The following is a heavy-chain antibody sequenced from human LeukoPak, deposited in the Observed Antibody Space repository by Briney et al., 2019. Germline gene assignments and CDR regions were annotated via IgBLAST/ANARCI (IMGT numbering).Heavy chain of an antibody. D-gene: IGHD1-26*01. V-gene: IGHV4-34*01. CDR3: ARNSRGGIVGAMGY. J-gene: IGHJ4*02. CDR1: GGSFSGYY. Sequence: SETLSLTCAVYGGSFSGYYWSWIRQPPGKGLEWVGEINHSGSTNYNPSLKSRVTISVDTSKNQFSLKLSSVTAADTAVYYCARNSRGGIVGAMGYWGQGTLVTVSS. CDR2: INHSGST.